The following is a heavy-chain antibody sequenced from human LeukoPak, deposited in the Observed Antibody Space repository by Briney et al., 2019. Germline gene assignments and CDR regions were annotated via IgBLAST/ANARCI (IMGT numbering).Heavy chain of an antibody. D-gene: IGHD3-22*01. CDR2: NKPNSGGT. CDR1: GYTFTDHY. CDR3: ARGPGTRIVVSNEYFHH. V-gene: IGHV1-2*02. Sequence: ASVKVSCTASGYTFTDHYIHWVRQAPGQGLEWMAWNKPNSGGTNYAQKFQGRVTMTRDTSISTAYMELTRLTSDDTAVYYCARGPGTRIVVSNEYFHHWGQGTLVTVSS. J-gene: IGHJ1*01.